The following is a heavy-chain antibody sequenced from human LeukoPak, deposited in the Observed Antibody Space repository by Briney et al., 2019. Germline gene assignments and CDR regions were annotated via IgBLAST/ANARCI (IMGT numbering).Heavy chain of an antibody. CDR1: GFTFSSYW. CDR3: ARDGQLWFPFDF. CDR2: INSDGSST. J-gene: IGHJ4*02. Sequence: GGSLRLSCAVSGFTFSSYWMHWVRQAPGKGLVWVSRINSDGSSTSYADSVKGRFTISRDNAKKSLYLQMNSLRGEDTAVYYCARDGQLWFPFDFWGQGTLVTVSS. D-gene: IGHD5-18*01. V-gene: IGHV3-74*01.